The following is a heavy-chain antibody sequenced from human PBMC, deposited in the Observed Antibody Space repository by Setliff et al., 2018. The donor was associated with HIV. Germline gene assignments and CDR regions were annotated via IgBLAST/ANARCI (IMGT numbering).Heavy chain of an antibody. CDR2: INPNSGDT. Sequence: TGYYMHWVRQAPGQGLEWMGWINPNSGDTNYAQKSQGRVTMTRDTSINAAYMELGSLRSDDTAVYYCARNFGLSPSGKYYYYYGMDIWGQGTTVTVSS. D-gene: IGHD3-10*01. J-gene: IGHJ6*02. CDR3: ARNFGLSPSGKYYYYYGMDI. V-gene: IGHV1-2*02. CDR1: TGYY.